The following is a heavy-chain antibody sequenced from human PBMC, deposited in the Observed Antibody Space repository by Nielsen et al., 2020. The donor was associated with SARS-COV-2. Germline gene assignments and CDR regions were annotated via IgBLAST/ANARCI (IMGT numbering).Heavy chain of an antibody. D-gene: IGHD3-3*01. J-gene: IGHJ4*02. CDR2: INPNSGGT. Sequence: ASVKVSCKASGYTFTGYYMHWVRQAPGQGLEWMGRINPNSGGTNYAQKFQGRVTMTRNTSISTAYMELSSLRSEDTAVYYCARGPRITIFAADYWGQGTLVTVSS. V-gene: IGHV1-2*06. CDR1: GYTFTGYY. CDR3: ARGPRITIFAADY.